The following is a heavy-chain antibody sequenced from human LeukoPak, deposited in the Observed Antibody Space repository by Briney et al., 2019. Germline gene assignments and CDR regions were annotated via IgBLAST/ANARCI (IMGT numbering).Heavy chain of an antibody. CDR1: GYTFTGYY. D-gene: IGHD4-17*01. CDR3: ARPPYGDLNYLDY. CDR2: INPNSGGT. J-gene: IGHJ4*02. V-gene: IGHV1-2*02. Sequence: GASVKVSCKASGYTFTGYYMHWVRQAPGQGLEWMGWINPNSGGTNYAQKFQGRVTMTRDTSISTAYMELSRLRSDDTAVYYCARPPYGDLNYLDYWGQGTLVTVSS.